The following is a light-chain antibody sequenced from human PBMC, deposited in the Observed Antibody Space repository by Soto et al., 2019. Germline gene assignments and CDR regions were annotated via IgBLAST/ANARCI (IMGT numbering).Light chain of an antibody. Sequence: DIVMTQSPDSLAVSLGERATINCKSSQSVLFNSNNKNYLAWYQQKPGQPPKLLIYWASTRESGVPDRFSGSGSGTDFTLTISSLQAEDVVIYYCQQCYSTPQTFGQGTTVEIK. CDR3: QQCYSTPQT. J-gene: IGKJ1*01. CDR2: WAS. V-gene: IGKV4-1*01. CDR1: QSVLFNSNNKNY.